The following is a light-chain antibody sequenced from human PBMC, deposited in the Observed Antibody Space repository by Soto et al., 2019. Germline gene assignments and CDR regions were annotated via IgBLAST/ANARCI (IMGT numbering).Light chain of an antibody. CDR3: LLSYSDSRPVV. Sequence: QAVVTQEPSLTVSPGGTVTLTCASSTGAVTSGHYPYWFQQKPGQAPRTLIYDTSNKHSWTPARFSGFLLGGXXXXTLSGAQPEDEADYYCLLSYSDSRPVVFGGGXXXTVL. CDR1: TGAVTSGHY. CDR2: DTS. V-gene: IGLV7-46*01. J-gene: IGLJ2*01.